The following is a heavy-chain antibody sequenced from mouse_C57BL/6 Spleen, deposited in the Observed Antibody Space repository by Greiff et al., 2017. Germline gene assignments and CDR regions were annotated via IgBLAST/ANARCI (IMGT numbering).Heavy chain of an antibody. J-gene: IGHJ4*01. CDR2: IDPETGGT. CDR3: TRRGTYYAMDY. CDR1: GYTFTDYE. D-gene: IGHD2-14*01. V-gene: IGHV1-15*01. Sequence: QVHVKQSGAELVRPGASVTLSCKASGYTFTDYEMHWVKQTPVHGLEWIGAIDPETGGTAYNQKFKGKAILTADKSSSTAYMELRSLTSEDSAVYYCTRRGTYYAMDYWGQGTSVTVSS.